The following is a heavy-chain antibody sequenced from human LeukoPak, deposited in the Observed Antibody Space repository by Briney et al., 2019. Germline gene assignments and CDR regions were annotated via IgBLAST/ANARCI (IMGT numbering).Heavy chain of an antibody. CDR3: ARDALAHGTGIDY. CDR1: GGSISSYS. Sequence: SETLSLTFTVSGGSISSYSWSWIRQPPGKGLEWIGYIYYSGSTNYNPSLKSRVTISVDTSKNQFSLKLSSVTAADTAVYYCARDALAHGTGIDYWGQGTLVTVSS. V-gene: IGHV4-59*01. D-gene: IGHD6-13*01. CDR2: IYYSGST. J-gene: IGHJ4*02.